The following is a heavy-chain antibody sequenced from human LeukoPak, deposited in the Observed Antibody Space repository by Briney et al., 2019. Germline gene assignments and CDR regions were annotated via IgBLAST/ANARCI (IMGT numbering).Heavy chain of an antibody. Sequence: SATLSLTCIVSGASISTNTHYRGWVRQPPGKGLEWIASIHHTGTPYYNPSLKSRVTISVDTSKNQFSLQFSSVIAADTAVYYCMRHASGEPPRYWGQGTLVTASS. D-gene: IGHD7-27*01. V-gene: IGHV4-39*01. CDR2: IHHTGTP. CDR1: GASISTNTHY. CDR3: MRHASGEPPRY. J-gene: IGHJ4*02.